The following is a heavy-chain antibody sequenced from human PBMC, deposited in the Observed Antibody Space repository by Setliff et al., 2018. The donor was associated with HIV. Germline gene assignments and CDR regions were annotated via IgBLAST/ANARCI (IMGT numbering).Heavy chain of an antibody. V-gene: IGHV1-2*02. D-gene: IGHD2-15*01. J-gene: IGHJ6*03. Sequence: VASVKVSCKASGYTFTGHYMHWVRQAPGQGLEWMGWINPSSGGTNYAQKFQGRVTLTRDTSISTAYMELSRLRSDDTAVYYCARDGRYCSGGSCFTNRASYYYCYMDVWGKGTTVTVSS. CDR2: INPSSGGT. CDR3: ARDGRYCSGGSCFTNRASYYYCYMDV. CDR1: GYTFTGHY.